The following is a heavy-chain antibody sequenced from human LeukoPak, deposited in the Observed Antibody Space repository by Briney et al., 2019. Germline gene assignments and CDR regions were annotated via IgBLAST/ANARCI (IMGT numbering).Heavy chain of an antibody. J-gene: IGHJ3*02. CDR1: GGSISSYY. CDR2: IYYSGST. CDR3: ARENYGSGNEGNAFDI. V-gene: IGHV4-59*01. Sequence: SETLSLTCTVSGGSISSYYWSWIRQPPGKGLEWIGYIYYSGSTNYNPSLKSRVTISVDTSKNQFSLKLSSVTAADTAVYYCARENYGSGNEGNAFDIWGQGTMVTVSS. D-gene: IGHD3-10*01.